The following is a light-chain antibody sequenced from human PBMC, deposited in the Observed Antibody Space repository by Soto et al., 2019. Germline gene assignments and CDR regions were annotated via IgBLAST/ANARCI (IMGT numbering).Light chain of an antibody. V-gene: IGLV1-40*01. CDR2: GNS. CDR1: SSNIGAGYD. CDR3: QSYDSSLSGWV. Sequence: QSVLTQPPSVSGAPGQRVTISCTGSSSNIGAGYDVHWYQQLPGTAPKLLIYGNSNGPSGVPDRFSGSKSGTSASLAITGLRAEDEADYYCQSYDSSLSGWVFGGGTKVTVL. J-gene: IGLJ3*02.